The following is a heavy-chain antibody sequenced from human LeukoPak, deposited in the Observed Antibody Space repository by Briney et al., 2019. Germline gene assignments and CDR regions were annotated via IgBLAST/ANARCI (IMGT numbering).Heavy chain of an antibody. CDR1: GFTFSSYN. J-gene: IGHJ4*02. Sequence: GGSLRLSCAASGFTFSSYNMNWVRQAPGKGLEWVSSISTSSSYIYYADSVKGRFTISRDNAKNSLSLQINSLRAEDTAVYYCARDQGGYSNYFDYWGQGTLVTVSS. CDR2: ISTSSSYI. CDR3: ARDQGGYSNYFDY. V-gene: IGHV3-21*01. D-gene: IGHD4-11*01.